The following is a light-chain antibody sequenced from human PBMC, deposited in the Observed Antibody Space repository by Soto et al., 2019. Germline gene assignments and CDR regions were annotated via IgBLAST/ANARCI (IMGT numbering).Light chain of an antibody. Sequence: EIVMTQSPAPLSVSPGERATHSCRASQSVSSNLAWYQQKPGQAPRLLIYGPSTRATGIPARFSGSGSGTEFTLTISRLQSEDFAVYYCQQYNTWGTFGQGTKVEIK. CDR1: QSVSSN. CDR3: QQYNTWGT. CDR2: GPS. V-gene: IGKV3-15*01. J-gene: IGKJ1*01.